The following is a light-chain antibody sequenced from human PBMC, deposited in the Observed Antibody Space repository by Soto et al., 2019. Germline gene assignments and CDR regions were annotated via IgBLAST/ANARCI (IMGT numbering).Light chain of an antibody. J-gene: IGKJ1*01. Sequence: EIVLTQSPGTLSLSPGERATLFCRASQSVSSNLAWYQQKPGQAPRLLIYGASTRATGVPARFSGGGSGTLFTLTISSLQSEDFGVYYCQQYNTWPWTFGQGTKVDIK. CDR1: QSVSSN. CDR3: QQYNTWPWT. V-gene: IGKV3-15*01. CDR2: GAS.